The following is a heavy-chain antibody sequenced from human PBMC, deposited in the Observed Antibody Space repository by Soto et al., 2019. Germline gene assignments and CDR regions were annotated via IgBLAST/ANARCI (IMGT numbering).Heavy chain of an antibody. J-gene: IGHJ5*02. V-gene: IGHV1-69*13. D-gene: IGHD1-7*01. CDR2: IIPIFGTA. CDR1: GGTFSSCA. Sequence: ASVKVCGEASGGTFSSCAISWVRQAPGQGLEWMGGIIPIFGTANYAQKFQGRVTITADESTSTAYMELSSLRSEDTAVYYCARSVVELRYWFDPWGQGTLVTVSS. CDR3: ARSVVELRYWFDP.